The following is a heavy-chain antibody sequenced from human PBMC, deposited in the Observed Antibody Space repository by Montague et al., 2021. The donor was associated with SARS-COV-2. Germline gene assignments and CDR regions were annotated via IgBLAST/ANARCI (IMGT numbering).Heavy chain of an antibody. D-gene: IGHD5-24*01. CDR2: ISGSADIT. CDR3: AKDREVATGGLYYFDY. Sequence: SLSLSFAASGFTFRNYAMIWVRQAPGKGLEWVSGISGSADITYYADSVKGRFTISRDNSKNTLYLQMSSLRAGDTAVYYCAKDREVATGGLYYFDYWGQGTLVTVSS. CDR1: GFTFRNYA. J-gene: IGHJ4*02. V-gene: IGHV3-23*01.